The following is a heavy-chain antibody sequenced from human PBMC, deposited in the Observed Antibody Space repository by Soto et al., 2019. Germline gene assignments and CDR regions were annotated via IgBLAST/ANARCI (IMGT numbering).Heavy chain of an antibody. Sequence: GEALKISCAASGFTFGDYGMSWVRQAPGKGLEWVSGINWNGGSTGYADSVKGRFTISRDNAKNSLYLQMNSLRAEDTALYYCARYPCSSTSCNWFDPWGPGTLVTVSS. CDR2: INWNGGST. J-gene: IGHJ5*02. V-gene: IGHV3-20*04. CDR3: ARYPCSSTSCNWFDP. D-gene: IGHD2-2*01. CDR1: GFTFGDYG.